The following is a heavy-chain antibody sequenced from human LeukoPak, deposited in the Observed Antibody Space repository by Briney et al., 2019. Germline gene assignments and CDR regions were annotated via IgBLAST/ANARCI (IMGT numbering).Heavy chain of an antibody. CDR3: ARDVAYSSGWSNYFDY. CDR1: GCTFSIYA. V-gene: IGHV1-69*13. Sequence: SVNVSCTASGCTFSIYAISWLRQAPGQGLEWMGGIIPIFGTANYAQKFQGRVTITADESTSTAYMELSSLRSEDTAVYYCARDVAYSSGWSNYFDYWGQGTLVTVSS. CDR2: IIPIFGTA. D-gene: IGHD6-19*01. J-gene: IGHJ4*02.